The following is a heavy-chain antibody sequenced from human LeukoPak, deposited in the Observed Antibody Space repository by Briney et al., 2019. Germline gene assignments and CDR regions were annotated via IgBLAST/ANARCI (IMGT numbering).Heavy chain of an antibody. CDR1: GGSISSYY. CDR2: IYYSGST. CDR3: ARGGEGLEKPYYYYYYYMDV. Sequence: SETLSLTCTVSGGSISSYYWSWIREPPGKGLEWIGYIYYSGSTNYNPSLKSRVTISVDTSKNQFSLKLSSVTAADTAVYYCARGGEGLEKPYYYYYYYMDVWGKGTTVTVSS. D-gene: IGHD3-10*01. J-gene: IGHJ6*03. V-gene: IGHV4-59*12.